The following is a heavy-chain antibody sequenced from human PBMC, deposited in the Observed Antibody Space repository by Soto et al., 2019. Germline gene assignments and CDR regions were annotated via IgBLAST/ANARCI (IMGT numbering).Heavy chain of an antibody. Sequence: PGGSLSLSCAASGFTVSSNYLTWVRQAPGKGLEWVSVIYSGGSTYYADAVKGRFTISRDNSQNTLYLQMNSLRAEDTAVDYCHGYSVTFDAFDSWSKGTTVTGSS. CDR3: HGYSVTFDAFDS. D-gene: IGHD3-22*01. CDR2: IYSGGST. CDR1: GFTVSSNY. J-gene: IGHJ3*02. V-gene: IGHV3-53*01.